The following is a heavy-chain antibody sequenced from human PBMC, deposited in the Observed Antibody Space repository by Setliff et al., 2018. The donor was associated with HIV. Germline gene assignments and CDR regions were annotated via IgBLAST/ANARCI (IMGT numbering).Heavy chain of an antibody. V-gene: IGHV1-18*01. CDR3: VRDRELRTTRSLDF. J-gene: IGHJ4*02. Sequence: ASVKVSCKASGYTFTSYGISWVRQAHGQGLEWMGWISTYNGNTNYAQKVQGRVTMTRDTSSSTAYMELRSLRSDDTAVYYCVRDRELRTTRSLDFWGPGTLVTVSS. D-gene: IGHD1-1*01. CDR1: GYTFTSYG. CDR2: ISTYNGNT.